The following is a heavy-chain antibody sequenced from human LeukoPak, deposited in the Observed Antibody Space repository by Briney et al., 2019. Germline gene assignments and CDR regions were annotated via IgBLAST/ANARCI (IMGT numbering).Heavy chain of an antibody. CDR3: ARQRRWLQLSYYYYGMDV. CDR1: GGSISSYY. D-gene: IGHD5-24*01. CDR2: IYYSGST. J-gene: IGHJ6*02. Sequence: KPSETLSLTCTVSGGSISSYYWSWIRQPPGKGQEWIGYIYYSGSTNYNPSLKSRVTISVDTSKNQFSLKLSSVTAADTAVYYCARQRRWLQLSYYYYGMDVWGQGTTVTVSS. V-gene: IGHV4-59*08.